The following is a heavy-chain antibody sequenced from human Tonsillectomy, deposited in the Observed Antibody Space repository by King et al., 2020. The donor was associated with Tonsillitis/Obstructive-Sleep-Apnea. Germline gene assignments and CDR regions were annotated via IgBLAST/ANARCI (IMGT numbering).Heavy chain of an antibody. CDR3: TTGYCTNGVCYSPDY. D-gene: IGHD2-8*01. CDR1: GFTFSNAW. CDR2: IKSKTDGGTT. V-gene: IGHV3-15*01. J-gene: IGHJ4*02. Sequence: VQLVESGGGLVKPGGSLRLSCAASGFTFSNAWMSWVRQAPGKGLEWVGRIKSKTDGGTTDYAAPVKGRFTISRDDSKNTLYLQMNSLKTEDTAVYYCTTGYCTNGVCYSPDYWGQGTLVTVPS.